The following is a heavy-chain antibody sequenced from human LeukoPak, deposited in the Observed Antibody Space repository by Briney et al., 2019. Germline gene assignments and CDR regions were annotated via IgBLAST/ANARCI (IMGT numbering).Heavy chain of an antibody. J-gene: IGHJ4*02. CDR2: IRSKANSYAT. CDR1: GFTFSGSV. D-gene: IGHD2-15*01. V-gene: IGHV3-73*01. CDR3: SVNYCSGGSCYML. Sequence: GGSLRLSCAASGFTFSGSVMHWVRQASGKGLEWVGRIRSKANSYATAYAASVNGRFTISRDDSKNTAYLQMNSLKTEDTAVYYCSVNYCSGGSCYMLWGQGTLVTVSS.